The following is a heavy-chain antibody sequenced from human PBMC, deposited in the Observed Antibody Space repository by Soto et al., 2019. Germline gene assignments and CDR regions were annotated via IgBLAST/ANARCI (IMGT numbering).Heavy chain of an antibody. J-gene: IGHJ5*02. Sequence: QVQLQESGPGLVRPSQTLSLSCTVSGGSISNSANHWSWIRQHPGEGLEWIGYIYYSGGTYYSPSIKGRVTMSIDASKNQFSLKLSSVTAADTAVYYCAKGVRGVPNWFDPWVQGTLVTVSS. CDR3: AKGVRGVPNWFDP. V-gene: IGHV4-31*03. CDR2: IYYSGGT. D-gene: IGHD3-10*01. CDR1: GGSISNSANH.